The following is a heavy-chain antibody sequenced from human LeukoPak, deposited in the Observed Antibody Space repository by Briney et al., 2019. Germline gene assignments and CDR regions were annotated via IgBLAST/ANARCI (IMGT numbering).Heavy chain of an antibody. CDR3: ATRRVQATVTTYAFEI. CDR1: GFTFSNYA. D-gene: IGHD4-17*01. J-gene: IGHJ3*02. Sequence: GGSLRLSCAASGFTFSNYAMSWVRQAPGKGLEWVSGISGSGASTYYAGSVKGRFTISRDNSKNTLYLQMNSLRAEDTAVYYCATRRVQATVTTYAFEIWGQGTMVTVSS. V-gene: IGHV3-23*01. CDR2: ISGSGAST.